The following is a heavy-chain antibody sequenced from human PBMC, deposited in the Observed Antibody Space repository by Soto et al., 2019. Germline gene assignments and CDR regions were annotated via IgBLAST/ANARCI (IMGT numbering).Heavy chain of an antibody. CDR1: GFTFSAYG. V-gene: IGHV3-30*18. D-gene: IGHD5-12*01. CDR3: VKEGRGYGGFDPNSYFEN. J-gene: IGHJ4*02. Sequence: QVQLVQSAGGVVQPGTSLRLSCAASGFTFSAYGMHWVRQAPGKGLEWVAVISYDGSHKTYTDSVQGRFTISRDKSENTIHLQMNSLRAEDTALYYCVKEGRGYGGFDPNSYFENWGQGTLFTVSS. CDR2: ISYDGSHK.